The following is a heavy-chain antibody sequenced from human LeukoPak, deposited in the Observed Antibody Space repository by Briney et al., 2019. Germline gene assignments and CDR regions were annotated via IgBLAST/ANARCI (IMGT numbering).Heavy chain of an antibody. J-gene: IGHJ4*02. CDR2: ISAYNGNT. D-gene: IGHD3-3*01. CDR1: GYTFTSYG. CDR3: ARVPITIFGVVTEERFDY. V-gene: IGHV1-18*01. Sequence: ASVKVSCKASGYTFTSYGISWVRQARGQGLEWMGWISAYNGNTNYAQKLQGRVTMTTDTSTSTAYMELRSLRSDDTAVYYCARVPITIFGVVTEERFDYWGQGTLVTVSS.